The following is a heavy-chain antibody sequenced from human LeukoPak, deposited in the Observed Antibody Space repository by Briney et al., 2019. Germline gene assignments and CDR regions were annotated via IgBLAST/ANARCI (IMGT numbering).Heavy chain of an antibody. Sequence: GGSLRLSCAASGFTFSSYAMHWVSQAPGKGLEWVAVISYDGSNKYYADSVKGRFTISRDNSKNTLYLQMNSLRAEDTAVYYCASPLGYCSSTSCYSLDYWGQGTLVTVSS. V-gene: IGHV3-30-3*01. J-gene: IGHJ4*02. CDR1: GFTFSSYA. CDR2: ISYDGSNK. D-gene: IGHD2-2*01. CDR3: ASPLGYCSSTSCYSLDY.